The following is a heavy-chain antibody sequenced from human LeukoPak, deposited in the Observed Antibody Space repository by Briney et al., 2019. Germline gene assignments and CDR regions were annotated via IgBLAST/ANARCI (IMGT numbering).Heavy chain of an antibody. CDR1: GFTFSSYG. J-gene: IGHJ6*02. CDR3: ARDGMVRGVSYFYGMVV. CDR2: ISYDGSNK. Sequence: GRSLRLSCAASGFTFSSYGMHWVRQAPGKGLEWVAVISYDGSNKYYADSVKGRFTISRDNSKNTLYLQMNSLRAEDTAVYYCARDGMVRGVSYFYGMVVWGQGTTVTVSS. V-gene: IGHV3-30*03. D-gene: IGHD3-10*01.